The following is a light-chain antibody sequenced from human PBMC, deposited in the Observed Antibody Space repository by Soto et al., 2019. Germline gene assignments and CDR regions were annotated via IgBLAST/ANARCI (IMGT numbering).Light chain of an antibody. V-gene: IGKV3-15*01. CDR2: GAF. CDR3: QQYKNWPPLT. CDR1: QSVSYN. Sequence: EIVMTQSPATLSVSPGETATLSCRASQSVSYNLAWYQQKPGQGPRLLIYGAFTRATGIPARFSGSGSGTEFTLSNSSLQSEDLALYDCQQYKNWPPLTFGGGTKVEIK. J-gene: IGKJ4*01.